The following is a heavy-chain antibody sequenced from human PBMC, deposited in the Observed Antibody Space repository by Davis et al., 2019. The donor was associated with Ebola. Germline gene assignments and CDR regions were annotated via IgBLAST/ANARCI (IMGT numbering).Heavy chain of an antibody. V-gene: IGHV3-30*18. D-gene: IGHD3-22*01. CDR3: AKGSYYYDSSGYLYFDY. CDR2: ISYDGSNK. Sequence: VGSLRLSCAASGFTFSSYGMHWVRQAPGKGLEWVAVISYDGSNKYYADSVKGRFTISRDNSKNTLYLQMNSLRAEDTAVYYCAKGSYYYDSSGYLYFDYWGQGTLVTVSS. J-gene: IGHJ4*02. CDR1: GFTFSSYG.